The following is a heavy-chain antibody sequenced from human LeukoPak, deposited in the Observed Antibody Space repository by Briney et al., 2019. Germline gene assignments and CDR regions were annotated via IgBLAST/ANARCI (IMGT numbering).Heavy chain of an antibody. J-gene: IGHJ4*02. V-gene: IGHV4-39*07. Sequence: SETLSLTCTVSGGSIISSSYYWGWIRQPPGKGLEWIGSIYYSGSTYYNPSLKSRVTISVDTSKNQFSLKLSSVTAADTAVYYCAGEGYYYGSGSFDYWGQGTLVTVSS. CDR3: AGEGYYYGSGSFDY. D-gene: IGHD3-10*01. CDR2: IYYSGST. CDR1: GGSIISSSYY.